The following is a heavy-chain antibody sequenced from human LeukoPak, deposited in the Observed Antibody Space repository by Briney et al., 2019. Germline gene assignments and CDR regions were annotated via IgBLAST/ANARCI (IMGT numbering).Heavy chain of an antibody. Sequence: SETLSLTCTVSGGSISSSIYYWGWIRQPPGKGLEWIGSIYYSGSTYYNPSLKSRVSISVDTSKNQFSLKLTSVTVADTAMYYCAARGEYSGSGTRWGQGALVTVSS. CDR2: IYYSGST. CDR1: GGSISSSIYY. D-gene: IGHD3-10*01. V-gene: IGHV4-39*07. CDR3: AARGEYSGSGTR. J-gene: IGHJ4*02.